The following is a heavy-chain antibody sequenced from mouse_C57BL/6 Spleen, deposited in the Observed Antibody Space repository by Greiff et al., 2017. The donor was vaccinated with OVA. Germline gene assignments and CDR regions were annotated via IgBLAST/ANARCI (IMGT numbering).Heavy chain of an antibody. CDR3: ARRYDYAWFAY. V-gene: IGHV1-61*01. CDR2: IYPSDSET. D-gene: IGHD2-4*01. J-gene: IGHJ3*01. CDR1: GYTFTSYW. Sequence: VQLQQSGPELVKPGASVKMSCKASGYTFTSYWMDWVKQRPGQGLEWIGNIYPSDSETHYNQKFKDKATLTVDKSSSTAYMQLSSLTSEDSAVYYCARRYDYAWFAYWGQGTLVTVSA.